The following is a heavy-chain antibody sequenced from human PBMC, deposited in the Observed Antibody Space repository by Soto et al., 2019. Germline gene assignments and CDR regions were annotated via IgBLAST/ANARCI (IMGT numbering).Heavy chain of an antibody. CDR3: ARGRVVGATGAFDI. D-gene: IGHD1-26*01. CDR1: GFTFSSYD. Sequence: GESLKISCAASGFTFSSYDMHWVRQATGKGLEWVSAIGTAGDTYYPGSVKGRFTISRENAKNSLYLQMNSLRAGDTAVYYCARGRVVGATGAFDIWGQGTMVTVSS. V-gene: IGHV3-13*01. CDR2: IGTAGDT. J-gene: IGHJ3*02.